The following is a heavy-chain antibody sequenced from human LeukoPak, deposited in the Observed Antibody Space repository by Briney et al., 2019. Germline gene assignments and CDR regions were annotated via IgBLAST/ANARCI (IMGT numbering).Heavy chain of an antibody. Sequence: SETLSLTCAVYGGSFSGYYWSWIRQPPRKGLEWIGEINHSGSTNYNPSLKSRVTISVDTSKNQFSLKLSSVTAADTAVYYCARVRYYDSSGYYYPFSKFDYWGQGTLVTVSS. D-gene: IGHD3-22*01. CDR1: GGSFSGYY. J-gene: IGHJ4*02. CDR2: INHSGST. V-gene: IGHV4-34*01. CDR3: ARVRYYDSSGYYYPFSKFDY.